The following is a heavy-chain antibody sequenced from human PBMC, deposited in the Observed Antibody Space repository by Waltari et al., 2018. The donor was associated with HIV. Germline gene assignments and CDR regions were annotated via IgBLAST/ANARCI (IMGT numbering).Heavy chain of an antibody. J-gene: IGHJ4*02. CDR3: ARGGGYSSSYYFDY. D-gene: IGHD5-12*01. CDR1: GFTFSSYA. Sequence: QVQLVESGGGVVQPGRSLRLSCAGSGFTFSSYAMNGVRQAPGKGLEWVAVISYEGSNKYYADSVKGRFTISRDNSKNTLYLQMNSLRAEDTAVYYCARGGGYSSSYYFDYWGQGTLVTVSS. CDR2: ISYEGSNK. V-gene: IGHV3-30-3*01.